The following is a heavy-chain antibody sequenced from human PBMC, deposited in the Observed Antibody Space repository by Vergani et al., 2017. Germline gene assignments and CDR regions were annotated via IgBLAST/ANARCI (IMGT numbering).Heavy chain of an antibody. V-gene: IGHV4-34*01. CDR3: ARGGLISTYYYDSSGYRDAFDI. CDR1: GGSFSGYY. J-gene: IGHJ3*02. D-gene: IGHD3-22*01. Sequence: QVQLQQWGAGLLKPSETLSLTCAVYGGSFSGYYWSWIRQPPGKGLEWIGYIYYSGSTYYNPSLKSRVTISVDTSKNQFSLKLSSVTAADTAVYYCARGGLISTYYYDSSGYRDAFDIWGQGTMVTVSS. CDR2: IYYSGST.